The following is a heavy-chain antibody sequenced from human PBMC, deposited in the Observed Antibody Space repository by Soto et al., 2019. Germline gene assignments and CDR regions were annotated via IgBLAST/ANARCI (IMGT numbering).Heavy chain of an antibody. Sequence: QITLKESGPTLVKPTQTLTLTCTFSGFSLTGSGVGVGWIRQPPGKALEWLALIYWDDDKRYSPSLKSRLTITKDTSKNQVALTVTNMDPVDTATYYCARFLWSDTSLYYFDSWGQGNLVTVSS. D-gene: IGHD3-3*01. V-gene: IGHV2-5*02. CDR1: GFSLTGSGVG. CDR2: IYWDDDK. CDR3: ARFLWSDTSLYYFDS. J-gene: IGHJ4*02.